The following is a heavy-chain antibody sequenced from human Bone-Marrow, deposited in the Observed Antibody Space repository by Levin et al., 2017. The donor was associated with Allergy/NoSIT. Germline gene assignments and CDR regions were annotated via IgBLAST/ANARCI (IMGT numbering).Heavy chain of an antibody. D-gene: IGHD2-2*01. V-gene: IGHV4-59*08. Sequence: SETLSLTCTVSGASISSFYWSWIRQPPGKGLEWIGYIYYSGSTNYSPSLKSRVSMSADMSRNQVYLTMSSVTAADRAVYYCARQAVPAAMNGFDSWGQGTLVTVSS. J-gene: IGHJ5*01. CDR1: GASISSFY. CDR2: IYYSGST. CDR3: ARQAVPAAMNGFDS.